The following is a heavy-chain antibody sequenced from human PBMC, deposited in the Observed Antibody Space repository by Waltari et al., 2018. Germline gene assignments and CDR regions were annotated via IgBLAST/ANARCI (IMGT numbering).Heavy chain of an antibody. V-gene: IGHV4-59*01. CDR2: IYYSGST. CDR3: ARAQSRITPGAFDI. J-gene: IGHJ3*02. Sequence: QVQLQESGPGLVKPSETLSLTCTVSGGSISSYYRSWIRQPPGKGLEWIGYIYYSGSTNYNPSLKSRVTISVDTSKNQFSLKLSSVTAADTAVYYCARAQSRITPGAFDIWGQGTMVTVSS. D-gene: IGHD3-10*01. CDR1: GGSISSYY.